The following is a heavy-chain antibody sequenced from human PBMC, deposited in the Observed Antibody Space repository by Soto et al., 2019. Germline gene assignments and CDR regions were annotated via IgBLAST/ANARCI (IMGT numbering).Heavy chain of an antibody. V-gene: IGHV3-66*01. D-gene: IGHD3-16*01. CDR2: IYTDGTT. CDR3: MRDFGGEFGVSSDY. J-gene: IGHJ4*02. CDR1: GFTVNSNY. Sequence: EVQLVESGGDLVQPGGSLRLSCVASGFTVNSNYMRWVRQAPGKGLEWVSVIYTDGTTYYEDSVRGRFTISSDTMKNKLYLHMNSHRADDKGRFYCMRDFGGEFGVSSDYWGQGTLVTVSP.